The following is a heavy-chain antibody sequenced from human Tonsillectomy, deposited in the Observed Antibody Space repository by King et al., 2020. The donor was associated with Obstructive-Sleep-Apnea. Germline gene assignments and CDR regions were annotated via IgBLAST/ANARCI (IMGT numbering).Heavy chain of an antibody. V-gene: IGHV3-74*01. J-gene: IGHJ4*02. CDR1: GFTFSSYW. CDR2: INLDGSVA. Sequence: VQLVESGGALVQPGGSLRLSCAASGFTFSSYWMHWVRQAPGKGLVWVSRINLDGSVAIYADSVKGRFTISRENAKNTLYLQMNDLRPGDTARYYCARPTVTLEYWGQGSQVTVSS. D-gene: IGHD4-17*01. CDR3: ARPTVTLEY.